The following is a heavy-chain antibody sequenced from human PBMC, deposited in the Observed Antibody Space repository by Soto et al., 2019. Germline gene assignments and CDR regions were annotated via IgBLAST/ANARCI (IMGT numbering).Heavy chain of an antibody. CDR3: ATDTSMFPGRVADTPWFET. CDR2: IVPIFGTT. Sequence: SVKVSCKASGGTLSSIAISWVRQAPGLGLEWMGRIVPIFGTTDNAQKFQGRVTITADEYTGTVYMEMTSLSSEDTAMYYCATDTSMFPGRVADTPWFETWGQGTLVTVSS. CDR1: GGTLSSIA. V-gene: IGHV1-69*13. D-gene: IGHD3-10*01. J-gene: IGHJ5*02.